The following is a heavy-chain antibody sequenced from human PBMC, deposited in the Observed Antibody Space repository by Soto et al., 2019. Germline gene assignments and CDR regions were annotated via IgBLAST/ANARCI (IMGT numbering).Heavy chain of an antibody. J-gene: IGHJ5*02. D-gene: IGHD3-3*01. V-gene: IGHV4-34*01. CDR2: INHSGST. Sequence: SETLSLTCAVYGGSFSGYYWSWIRQPPGKGLEWIGEINHSGSTNYNPSLKSRVTISVDTSKNQFSLKLSSGTAADTAVYYCARGPVTIFGVARGWFDPWGQGTLVTVYS. CDR1: GGSFSGYY. CDR3: ARGPVTIFGVARGWFDP.